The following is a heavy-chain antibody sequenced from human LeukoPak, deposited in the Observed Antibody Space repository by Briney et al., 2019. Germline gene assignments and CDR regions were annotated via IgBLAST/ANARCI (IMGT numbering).Heavy chain of an antibody. J-gene: IGHJ5*02. D-gene: IGHD3-3*01. CDR1: GHTFTGYY. Sequence: ASVKVSCKASGHTFTGYYMHWVRQAPGQGLEWTGWINPNSGGTNYAQKFQGRVTMTRDTSISTAYMELSRLRSDDTAVYYCASGRITIFGVVENWFDPWGQGTLVTVSS. CDR3: ASGRITIFGVVENWFDP. V-gene: IGHV1-2*02. CDR2: INPNSGGT.